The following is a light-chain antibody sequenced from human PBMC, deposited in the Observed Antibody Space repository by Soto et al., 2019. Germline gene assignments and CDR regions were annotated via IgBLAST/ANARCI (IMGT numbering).Light chain of an antibody. CDR1: QSVGSS. CDR2: DAS. Sequence: EIVLTQSPDTLSLSPGERATLSCRASQSVGSSLAWYQQKPGQAPRFLIYDASNRATGIPARFIGSGSGTDFTLTISSLEPEDFAVYYCQQGSNWPPTFGQGT. J-gene: IGKJ1*01. CDR3: QQGSNWPPT. V-gene: IGKV3-11*01.